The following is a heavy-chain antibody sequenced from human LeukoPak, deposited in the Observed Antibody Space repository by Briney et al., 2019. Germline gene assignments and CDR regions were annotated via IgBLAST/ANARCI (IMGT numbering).Heavy chain of an antibody. V-gene: IGHV1-18*01. J-gene: IGHJ4*02. D-gene: IGHD3-3*01. CDR1: GYTFTNYG. CDR3: ARGAIFGVVILENLLDY. CDR2: TSAYNANR. Sequence: ASVKVSCKASGYTFTNYGIGWVRQAPGQGLEWMGWTSAYNANRNYAQNLQGRVTMTRDTSTTTVYMELYSLRSDDTAVYYCARGAIFGVVILENLLDYWGQGTLVTVSS.